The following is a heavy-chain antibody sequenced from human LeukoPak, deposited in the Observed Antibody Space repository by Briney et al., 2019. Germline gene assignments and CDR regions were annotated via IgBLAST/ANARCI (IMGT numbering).Heavy chain of an antibody. Sequence: KTSETLSHTCIVSGGSIGNYYWNWIRQPPGKGLEWIGYTSYSGNTIYNPSLKSRVTISIDPFKNQLSLKVTSVTAADTAVYYCARDHGYFGMDVWGQGTTVTISS. CDR2: TSYSGNT. CDR1: GGSIGNYY. CDR3: ARDHGYFGMDV. V-gene: IGHV4-59*01. J-gene: IGHJ6*02.